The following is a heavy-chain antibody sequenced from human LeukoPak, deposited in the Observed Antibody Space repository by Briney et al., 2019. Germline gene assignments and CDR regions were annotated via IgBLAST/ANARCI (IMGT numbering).Heavy chain of an antibody. CDR2: IYYSGST. Sequence: PSETLSLTCTVSGGSISSSSYYWGWIRQPPGKGLEWIGSIYYSGSTYYNPSLKSRVTISVDTSKNQFSLKLSSVTAADTAVYYCARRITMVRGVIRGAFYFDYWGQGTLVTVSS. D-gene: IGHD3-10*01. CDR3: ARRITMVRGVIRGAFYFDY. CDR1: GGSISSSSYY. V-gene: IGHV4-39*01. J-gene: IGHJ4*02.